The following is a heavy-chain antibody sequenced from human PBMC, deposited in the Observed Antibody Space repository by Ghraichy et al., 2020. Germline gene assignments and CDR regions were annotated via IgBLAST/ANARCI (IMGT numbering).Heavy chain of an antibody. J-gene: IGHJ6*02. CDR2: IRSKAYGGTT. V-gene: IGHV3-49*03. CDR1: GFTFGDYA. Sequence: GGSLRLSCTASGFTFGDYAMSWFRQAPGKGLEWVGFIRSKAYGGTTEYAASVKGRFTISRDDSKSIAYLQMNSLKTEDTAVYYCTRESSSGWYYYYYGMDVWGQGTTVTVSS. CDR3: TRESSSGWYYYYYGMDV. D-gene: IGHD6-19*01.